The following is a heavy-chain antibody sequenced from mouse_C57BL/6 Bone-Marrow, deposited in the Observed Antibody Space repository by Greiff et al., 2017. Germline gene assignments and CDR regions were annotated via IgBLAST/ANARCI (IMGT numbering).Heavy chain of an antibody. J-gene: IGHJ2*01. CDR2: INPSTGGT. V-gene: IGHV1-42*01. CDR1: GYSFTGYY. Sequence: VQLQQSGPELVKPGASVKISCKASGYSFTGYYMNWVKQSPEKSLEWIGEINPSTGGTTYNQKFKAKATLTVDKSSSTAYMQLKSLTSEDSAVYYCARSGDYDGYYFVYWGQGTTLTVSS. CDR3: ARSGDYDGYYFVY. D-gene: IGHD2-4*01.